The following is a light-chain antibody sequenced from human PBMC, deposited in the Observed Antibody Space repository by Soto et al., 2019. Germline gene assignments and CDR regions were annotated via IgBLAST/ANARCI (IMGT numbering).Light chain of an antibody. CDR2: AAS. CDR1: QGIRDN. Sequence: AIQMTQSPSSLSASVGDRVTITCRASQGIRDNLGWYQQKPGTAPKVLIYAASSLQSGVPSRLSGSGSGTDFTLTISSLQPEDFATYYCLQDYHYPRTFGQGTKGDIK. CDR3: LQDYHYPRT. V-gene: IGKV1-6*01. J-gene: IGKJ1*01.